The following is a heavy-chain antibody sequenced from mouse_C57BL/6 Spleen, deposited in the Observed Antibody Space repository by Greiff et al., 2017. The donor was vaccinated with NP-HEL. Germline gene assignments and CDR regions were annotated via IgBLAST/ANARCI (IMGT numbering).Heavy chain of an antibody. Sequence: VQLQQPGAELVKPGASVKMSCKASGYTFTSYWITWVKQRPGQGLEWIGDIYPGSGSTNYNEKFKSKATLTVDTSSSTAYMQLSSLTSEDSAVYYCAREGGLLGDFDYWGQGTTLTVSS. CDR2: IYPGSGST. CDR3: AREGGLLGDFDY. J-gene: IGHJ2*01. D-gene: IGHD1-1*01. CDR1: GYTFTSYW. V-gene: IGHV1-55*01.